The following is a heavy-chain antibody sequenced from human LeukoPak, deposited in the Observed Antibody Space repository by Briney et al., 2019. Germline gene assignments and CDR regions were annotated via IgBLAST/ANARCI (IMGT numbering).Heavy chain of an antibody. J-gene: IGHJ3*02. CDR3: ARPTRHRDSSGYYLAFDI. CDR1: GFTFSSYA. CDR2: ISYDGSNK. Sequence: GGSPRLSCAASGFTFSSYAMHWVRQAPGKGLEWVAVISYDGSNKYYADSVKGRFTISRDNSKNTLYLQMNSLRAEDTAVYYCARPTRHRDSSGYYLAFDIWGQGTMVTVSS. D-gene: IGHD3-22*01. V-gene: IGHV3-30-3*01.